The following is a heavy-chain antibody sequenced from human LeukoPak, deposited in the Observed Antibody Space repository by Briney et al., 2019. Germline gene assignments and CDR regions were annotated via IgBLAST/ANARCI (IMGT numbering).Heavy chain of an antibody. CDR2: IITNTGNP. D-gene: IGHD3-10*01. J-gene: IGHJ4*02. CDR3: ARDQYITMVRGVISY. V-gene: IGHV7-4-1*01. CDR1: GYTFTSYA. Sequence: ASVKVSCKASGYTFTSYAMNWVRQAPGQGLEWMGWIITNTGNPTYAQGFTGRFVFSLDTSVSTAYLQICSLKAEDTAVYYCARDQYITMVRGVISYWGQGTLVTVSS.